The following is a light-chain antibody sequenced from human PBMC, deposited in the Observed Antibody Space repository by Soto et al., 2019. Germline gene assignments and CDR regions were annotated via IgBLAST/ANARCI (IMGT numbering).Light chain of an antibody. V-gene: IGKV1-27*01. J-gene: IGKJ1*01. CDR1: QGIYNY. Sequence: DIQMTQSPSSLSASVGDRVTITCRASQGIYNYLAWYQQKPGNVPKLLIYAASTLQSGVPSRFSGGGSGTDFTLTISSLQPEDVATYYCQNYNWAPRTFGQGTKVEIK. CDR2: AAS. CDR3: QNYNWAPRT.